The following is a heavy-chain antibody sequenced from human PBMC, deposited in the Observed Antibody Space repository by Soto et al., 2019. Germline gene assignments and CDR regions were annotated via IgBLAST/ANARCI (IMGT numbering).Heavy chain of an antibody. CDR1: GFTFSSYA. D-gene: IGHD6-13*01. Sequence: EVQLLESGGGLVQPGGSLRLSCAASGFTFSSYAMSWVRQAPGKGLEWVSAISGSGGSTYYADSVKGRFTISRDNSKNTLHLQMNSLRAEDTAVYYCAKDREGYSSSWYGSSAFDIWGQGTMVTVSS. J-gene: IGHJ3*02. CDR2: ISGSGGST. CDR3: AKDREGYSSSWYGSSAFDI. V-gene: IGHV3-23*01.